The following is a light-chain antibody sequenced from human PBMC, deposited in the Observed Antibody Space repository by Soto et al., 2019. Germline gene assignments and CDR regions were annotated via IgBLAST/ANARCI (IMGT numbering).Light chain of an antibody. V-gene: IGKV3-20*01. CDR1: QSVGSNY. J-gene: IGKJ4*01. CDR2: DAS. CDR3: QQYGLSPAT. Sequence: EIVLTQSPGTLSLSPGERATLSCWTSQSVGSNYLGWYQQKPGQAPRLLIYDASSRATGIPDRFSGSGSGTEFTLTISRLEPEDIAVSYCQQYGLSPATFGGGTKVDIK.